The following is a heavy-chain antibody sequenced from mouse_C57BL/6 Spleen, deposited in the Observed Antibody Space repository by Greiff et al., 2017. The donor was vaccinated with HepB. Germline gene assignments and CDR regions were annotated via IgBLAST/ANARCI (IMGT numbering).Heavy chain of an antibody. Sequence: VQLQQPGAELVKPGASVKLSCKASGYTFTSYWMQWVKQRPGQGLEWIGEIDPSDSYTNYNQKFKGKATLTVDTSSSTAYMQLSSLTSEDSAVYYCARSLRRRDYYAMDYWGQGTSVTVSS. D-gene: IGHD2-12*01. CDR2: IDPSDSYT. V-gene: IGHV1-50*01. J-gene: IGHJ4*01. CDR3: ARSLRRRDYYAMDY. CDR1: GYTFTSYW.